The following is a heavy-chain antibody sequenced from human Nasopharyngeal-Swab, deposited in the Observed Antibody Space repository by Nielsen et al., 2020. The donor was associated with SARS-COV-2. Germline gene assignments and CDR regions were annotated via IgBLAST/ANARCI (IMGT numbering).Heavy chain of an antibody. D-gene: IGHD3-16*01. CDR3: ARDVGGFDY. CDR2: ISSSSSYI. Sequence: GESLKISCAASGFTFSSYSMNWVRQAPGKGLEWVSSISSSSSYIYYADSVKGRFTISRDNAKNSLYLQMNSLRAEDTAVYYCARDVGGFDYWGQGTLVTVSS. J-gene: IGHJ4*02. V-gene: IGHV3-21*01. CDR1: GFTFSSYS.